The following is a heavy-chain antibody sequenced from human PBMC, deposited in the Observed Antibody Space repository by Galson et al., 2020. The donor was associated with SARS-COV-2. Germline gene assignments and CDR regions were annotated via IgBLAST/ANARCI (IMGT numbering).Heavy chain of an antibody. J-gene: IGHJ5*02. D-gene: IGHD3-10*01. V-gene: IGHV4-38-2*02. CDR3: ARLGVVLSYGWIDA. CDR1: GYSISSGYY. Sequence: SETLSLTCSVSGYSISSGYYWGWVRQAPGEGLEWIGSIYQSGNTYYNPSLKSRVTISLDTSNNQFSLKLNSVTAADTAVYYCARLGVVLSYGWIDAWGQGTLVIVSS. CDR2: IYQSGNT.